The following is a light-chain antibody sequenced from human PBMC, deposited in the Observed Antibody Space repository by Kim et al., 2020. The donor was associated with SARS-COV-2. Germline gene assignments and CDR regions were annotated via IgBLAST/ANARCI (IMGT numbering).Light chain of an antibody. J-gene: IGLJ2*01. V-gene: IGLV1-44*01. Sequence: GQRVTISCSGSNFNIGSNTVNWYQQLPGTAPKLIIYRDSQRPSGVSGRFSGSKSATSASLAISGLQSEDEADYYCAAWDDSLRGVAFGGGTQLTV. CDR2: RDS. CDR3: AAWDDSLRGVA. CDR1: NFNIGSNT.